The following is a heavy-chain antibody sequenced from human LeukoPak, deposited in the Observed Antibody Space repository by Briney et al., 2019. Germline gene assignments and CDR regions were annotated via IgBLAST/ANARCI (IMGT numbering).Heavy chain of an antibody. CDR1: GYTFTSYG. V-gene: IGHV3-33*01. D-gene: IGHD1-26*01. Sequence: SCKASGYTFTSYGISWVRQAPGKGLEWVAVIWYDGSNKYYADSVKGRFTISRDNSKNTLYLQMNSLRAEDTAVYYCARDDRSGSYIDYWGQGTLVTVSS. J-gene: IGHJ4*02. CDR2: IWYDGSNK. CDR3: ARDDRSGSYIDY.